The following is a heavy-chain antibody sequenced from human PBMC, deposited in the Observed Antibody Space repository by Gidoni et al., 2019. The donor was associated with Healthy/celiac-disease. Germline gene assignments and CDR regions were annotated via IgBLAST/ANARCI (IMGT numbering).Heavy chain of an antibody. D-gene: IGHD4-17*01. Sequence: QVQLVASGGGVVQPGRSVRLSCAASGFTFSSYAMHWVRQAPGKGLEWVAVISYDGSNKYYADSVKGRFTISRDNSKNTLYLQMNSLRAEDTAVYYCARDIAAGRGYGAPELWGQGTLVTVSS. J-gene: IGHJ4*02. CDR3: ARDIAAGRGYGAPEL. CDR2: ISYDGSNK. V-gene: IGHV3-30-3*01. CDR1: GFTFSSYA.